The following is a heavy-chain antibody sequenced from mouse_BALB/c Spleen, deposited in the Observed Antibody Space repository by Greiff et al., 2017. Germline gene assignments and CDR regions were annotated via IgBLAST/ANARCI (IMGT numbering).Heavy chain of an antibody. CDR1: GFTFSIYA. CDR2: ISSGGST. D-gene: IGHD1-1*01. J-gene: IGHJ4*01. CDR3: ERGPVVDYYAMDY. Sequence: EVKLMESGGGLVKPGGSLKLSCAASGFTFSIYAMSWVRQTPEKRLEWVASISSGGSTYYPDSVKGRFTIPRDNARNILYLQMSSLRSEDTAMYYCERGPVVDYYAMDYWGQGTSVTVSA. V-gene: IGHV5-6-5*01.